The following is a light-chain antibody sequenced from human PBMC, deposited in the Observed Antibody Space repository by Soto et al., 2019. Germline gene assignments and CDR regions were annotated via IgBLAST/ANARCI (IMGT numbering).Light chain of an antibody. CDR2: EVS. V-gene: IGLV2-8*01. J-gene: IGLJ3*02. CDR1: SSDVGGYNY. CDR3: SSYAGRWV. Sequence: QSALTQPPSASGPPGQSVTISCTGTSSDVGGYNYVSWYQQHPGKAPKLMIYEVSKRPSGVPDRFSGSKSGNTASLTVSGLQAEDEADYYCSSYAGRWVFGGGTKLTVL.